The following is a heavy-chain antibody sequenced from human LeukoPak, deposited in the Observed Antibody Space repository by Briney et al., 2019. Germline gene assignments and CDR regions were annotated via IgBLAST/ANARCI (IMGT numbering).Heavy chain of an antibody. CDR3: TRDRSRAEDD. CDR1: GFTFSNYA. CDR2: ISGSSSNI. D-gene: IGHD1-14*01. Sequence: GGSLRLSCAASGFTFSNYAMTWVRQAPGKGLEWVSGISGSSSNIQYADSVKGRFTISRDNAKNSLYLQMNSLRGEDTAVYYCTRDRSRAEDDWGQGTLVTVSS. J-gene: IGHJ4*02. V-gene: IGHV3-21*06.